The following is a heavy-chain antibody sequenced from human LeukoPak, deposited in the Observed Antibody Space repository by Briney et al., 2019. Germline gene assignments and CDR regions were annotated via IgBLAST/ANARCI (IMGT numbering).Heavy chain of an antibody. D-gene: IGHD1-26*01. Sequence: ASVKVSCKVSGYTLTELSMHWARQAPGKGLEWMGGFDPEDGETIYAQKFQGRVTMTEDTSTDTAYMELSSLRSEDTAVYYCATGQGGSYHLGFDYWGQGTLVTVSS. CDR2: FDPEDGET. V-gene: IGHV1-24*01. J-gene: IGHJ4*02. CDR1: GYTLTELS. CDR3: ATGQGGSYHLGFDY.